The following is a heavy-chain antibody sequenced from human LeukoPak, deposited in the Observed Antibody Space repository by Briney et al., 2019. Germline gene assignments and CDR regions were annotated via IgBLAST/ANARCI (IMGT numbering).Heavy chain of an antibody. Sequence: GGSLRLSCVISGFTFSDYAMSWVRQAPGKGLEWVSAISGSGGSTYYADSVKGRFTISRDNSKNTLYLQMNSLRAEDTAVYYCAKEQRWLQSYFDYWGQGTLVTVSS. CDR3: AKEQRWLQSYFDY. CDR2: ISGSGGST. CDR1: GFTFSDYA. J-gene: IGHJ4*02. V-gene: IGHV3-23*01. D-gene: IGHD5-24*01.